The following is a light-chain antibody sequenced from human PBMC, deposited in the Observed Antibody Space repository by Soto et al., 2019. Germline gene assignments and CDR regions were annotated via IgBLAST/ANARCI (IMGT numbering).Light chain of an antibody. J-gene: IGKJ5*01. Sequence: EIVLTESPGTLSLSPGERAKLSCRASQSVGSYLAWYQQKPGQAPRLLIYDASNRATGIPARFSGSGSGTDFTLTISSLEPEDFAVYYCQQRSNWPPITFGQGTRLEI. CDR1: QSVGSY. CDR3: QQRSNWPPIT. V-gene: IGKV3-11*01. CDR2: DAS.